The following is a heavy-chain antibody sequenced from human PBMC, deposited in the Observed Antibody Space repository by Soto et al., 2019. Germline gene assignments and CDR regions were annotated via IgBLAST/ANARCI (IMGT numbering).Heavy chain of an antibody. V-gene: IGHV4-31*03. CDR2: IYYSGTT. D-gene: IGHD4-17*01. Sequence: QVQLQESGPGLVKPSQTLSLTCTVSGGSIGSSGYFWSWIRQHPGKGLEWIGYIYYSGTTYYNPSLKSRVTTSIDTSKNQFPLKLNSVTAADTAVYDCARRGVTTLFDYWGQGTLVTVSS. CDR3: ARRGVTTLFDY. CDR1: GGSIGSSGYF. J-gene: IGHJ4*02.